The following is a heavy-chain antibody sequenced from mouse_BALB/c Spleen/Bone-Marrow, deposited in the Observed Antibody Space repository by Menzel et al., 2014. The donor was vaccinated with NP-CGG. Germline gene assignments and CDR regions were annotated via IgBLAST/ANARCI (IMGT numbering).Heavy chain of an antibody. J-gene: IGHJ3*01. CDR2: INPSTGYT. CDR1: GYTFTSFW. V-gene: IGHV1-7*01. CDR3: ARRAYGGRYGFAY. D-gene: IGHD1-1*01. Sequence: VKLMESGAELAKPGASVKLSCKASGYTFTSFWMHWVKQRPGQGLEWIGYINPSTGYTEYNQKFRDKATLTADKSSNTAYMQLSNLTSEDSAVYYCARRAYGGRYGFAYWGQGTLVTVSA.